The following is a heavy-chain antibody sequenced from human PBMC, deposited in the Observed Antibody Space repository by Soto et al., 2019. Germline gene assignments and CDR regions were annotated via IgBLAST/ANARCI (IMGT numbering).Heavy chain of an antibody. CDR1: DESFSNCD. Sequence: VQIQQWGAGLLKHSETLTLTCAVYDESFSNCDWSWIRQPPGKGLEWIGEISQSGSSNYNQSLKSRVTISGDTSKNQFSLRVSSVTAADTAVYYCARRRGAALARSFDYWGQGAMVSVSS. CDR3: ARRRGAALARSFDY. CDR2: ISQSGSS. J-gene: IGHJ4*02. V-gene: IGHV4-34*01. D-gene: IGHD6-6*01.